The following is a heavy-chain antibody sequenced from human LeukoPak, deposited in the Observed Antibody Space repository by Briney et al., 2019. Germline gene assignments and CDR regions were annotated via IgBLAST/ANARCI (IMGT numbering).Heavy chain of an antibody. Sequence: SETLSLTCTVSGGSISSSTYYWGWIRQPPGKGLEWIGSIYYSGSTYYNPSLKSRVTISVDTSKNQFSLKLSSVTAADTAVYYCASPITGYTSTSRLDYWGQGTLVTVSS. J-gene: IGHJ4*02. V-gene: IGHV4-39*01. D-gene: IGHD6-13*01. CDR2: IYYSGST. CDR1: GGSISSSTYY. CDR3: ASPITGYTSTSRLDY.